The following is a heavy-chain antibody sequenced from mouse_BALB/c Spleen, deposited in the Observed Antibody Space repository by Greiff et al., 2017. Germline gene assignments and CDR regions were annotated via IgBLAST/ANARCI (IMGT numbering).Heavy chain of an antibody. J-gene: IGHJ3*01. CDR3: ANGGYYGNYVTWFAY. CDR1: GYTFTDYA. V-gene: IGHV1-67*01. Sequence: VQLVESGPELVRPGVSVKISCKGSGYTFTDYAMHWVKQSHAKSLEWIGVISTYSGNTNYNQKFKGKATMTVDKSSSTAYMELARLTSEDSAIYYCANGGYYGNYVTWFAYWGQGTLVTVSA. D-gene: IGHD2-1*01. CDR2: ISTYSGNT.